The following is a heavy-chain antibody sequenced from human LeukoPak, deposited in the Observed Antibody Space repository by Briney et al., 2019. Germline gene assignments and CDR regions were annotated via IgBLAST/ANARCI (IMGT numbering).Heavy chain of an antibody. CDR2: INPNSGGT. V-gene: IGHV1-2*02. CDR3: ATAGVVVLAATYFDY. J-gene: IGHJ4*02. CDR1: GYSFTGYY. D-gene: IGHD2-15*01. Sequence: ASVKLSCKASGYSFTGYYMHWVRHAPGQGLEWMGWINPNSGGTNYAQKFQGRVTMTRDTSISTAYMELSRRRSDATAVYYCATAGVVVLAATYFDYWGQGTLVTVSS.